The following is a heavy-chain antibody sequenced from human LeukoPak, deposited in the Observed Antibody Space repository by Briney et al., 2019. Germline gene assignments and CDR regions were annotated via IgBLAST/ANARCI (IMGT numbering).Heavy chain of an antibody. J-gene: IGHJ4*02. V-gene: IGHV3-23*01. D-gene: IGHD3-10*01. Sequence: GGSLRLSCAASGFTFSNYAMSWVRQAPGRWLEWVLGISNSGGDTQYADSVKGRFTISRDNSKNTLYLQMNSLRAEDTAVYYCAKNMVRGVIMSSSFDYWGQGTLVTVSS. CDR1: GFTFSNYA. CDR2: ISNSGGDT. CDR3: AKNMVRGVIMSSSFDY.